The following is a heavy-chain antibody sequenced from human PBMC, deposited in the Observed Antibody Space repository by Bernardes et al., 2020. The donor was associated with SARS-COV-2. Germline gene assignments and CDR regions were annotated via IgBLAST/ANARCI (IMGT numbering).Heavy chain of an antibody. V-gene: IGHV1-2*02. CDR2: INPNSGGT. Sequence: ASVKVSCKASGYPSTGYYIHWVRQAPGQGLEWMGWINPNSGGTTYAQKFQGRVTMTRDTSINTAYMELSRLRSDDTAMFYCALPPTNYDRYAMDVWGQGTTVTVSS. D-gene: IGHD3-22*01. CDR3: ALPPTNYDRYAMDV. CDR1: GYPSTGYY. J-gene: IGHJ6*02.